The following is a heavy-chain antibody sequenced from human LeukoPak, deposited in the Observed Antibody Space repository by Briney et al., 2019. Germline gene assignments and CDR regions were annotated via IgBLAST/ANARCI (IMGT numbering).Heavy chain of an antibody. Sequence: PSETLSLTCTVSGCSISSYYWSWIGQPAGKGLEWIGRIYTSGSTNYNPSLKSRVTMSVDTSKNQFSLKLSSVTAADTAVYYCARETYYYDSSGYSVNDYWGQGTLVTVSS. D-gene: IGHD3-22*01. V-gene: IGHV4-4*07. CDR1: GCSISSYY. J-gene: IGHJ4*02. CDR2: IYTSGST. CDR3: ARETYYYDSSGYSVNDY.